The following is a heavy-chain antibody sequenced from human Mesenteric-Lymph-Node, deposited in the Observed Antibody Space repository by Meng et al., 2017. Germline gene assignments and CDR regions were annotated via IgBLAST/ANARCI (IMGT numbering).Heavy chain of an antibody. V-gene: IGHV4-39*01. CDR1: GGFIRNSGYY. CDR3: ARASRQYDNWFDP. J-gene: IGHJ5*02. Sequence: LPLPESGPGLVKPSETLSLTCTRSGGFIRNSGYYWGWIRQPPGKGLEWIGNIYYTGPTYYNPSLKSRVTVSLDASKNQFSLKLSFVTAADTALYFCARASRQYDNWFDPWGQGTLVTVSS. CDR2: IYYTGPT.